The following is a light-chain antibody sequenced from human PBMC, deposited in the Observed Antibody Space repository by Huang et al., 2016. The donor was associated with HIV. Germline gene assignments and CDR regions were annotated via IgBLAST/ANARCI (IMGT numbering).Light chain of an antibody. CDR2: KAS. V-gene: IGKV1-5*03. J-gene: IGKJ1*01. Sequence: DVQMTQSPSTLSAYVGDRITITCRASQSSNNYLALYQQKAGKAPDRLIYKASTLDSGVQSRFSGSGSGTTFTLTISNLQPDDFATYYCQQYDSYWTFGQGTKVE. CDR3: QQYDSYWT. CDR1: QSSNNY.